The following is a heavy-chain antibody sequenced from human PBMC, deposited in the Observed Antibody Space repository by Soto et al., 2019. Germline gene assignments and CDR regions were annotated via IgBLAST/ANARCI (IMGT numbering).Heavy chain of an antibody. CDR3: TTDRGYCSGGSCYY. V-gene: IGHV3-15*01. J-gene: IGHJ4*02. CDR1: GFTFSNAW. D-gene: IGHD2-15*01. Sequence: GGYLRLSCAASGFTFSNAWMSWVRQAPGKGLEWVGRIKSKTDGGTTDYAAPVKGRFTISRDDSKNTLYLQMNSLKTEDTAVYYCTTDRGYCSGGSCYYWGQGTLVTVSS. CDR2: IKSKTDGGTT.